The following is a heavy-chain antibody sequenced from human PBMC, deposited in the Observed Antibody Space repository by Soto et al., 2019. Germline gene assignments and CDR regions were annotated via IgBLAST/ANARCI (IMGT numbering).Heavy chain of an antibody. V-gene: IGHV3-64*01. Sequence: PGGSLRLSCAASGFTFSSYAMHWVRQAPGKGLEYVSAISSNGGSTYYANSVKGRFTISRDNSKNTLYLQMGSLRAEDMAVYYCARASLKLWPAFDIWGQGTMVTVSS. CDR3: ARASLKLWPAFDI. CDR1: GFTFSSYA. D-gene: IGHD2-21*01. J-gene: IGHJ3*02. CDR2: ISSNGGST.